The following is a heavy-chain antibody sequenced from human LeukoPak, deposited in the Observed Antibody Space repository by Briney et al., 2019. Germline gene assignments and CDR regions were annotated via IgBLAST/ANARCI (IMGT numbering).Heavy chain of an antibody. V-gene: IGHV1-8*01. CDR2: TNPNSGNT. J-gene: IGHJ3*02. Sequence: GASVKVSCKASGYTFTSYDVNWVRQATGQGLEWMGWTNPNSGNTGYAQKFQGRVTMTRNTSITTAYMELSSLRSEDTAVYYCARGAYYGSGSYYSAFDIWGQGTMVTVSS. CDR3: ARGAYYGSGSYYSAFDI. CDR1: GYTFTSYD. D-gene: IGHD3-10*01.